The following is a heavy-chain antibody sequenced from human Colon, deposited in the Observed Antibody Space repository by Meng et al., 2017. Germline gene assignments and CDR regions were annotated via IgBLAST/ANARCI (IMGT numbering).Heavy chain of an antibody. J-gene: IGHJ4*02. CDR3: ARGVTAGVDY. CDR2: MSPSSGDT. V-gene: IGHV1-8*01. Sequence: QVHLCQSGAEVKGPGTSVKVSCKASGYDFTSYHINWVRQAIGQGPEWMGWMSPSSGDTGHAEKFQDRVTMTRDTSINTAYMEVRSLKSDDTAVYYCARGVTAGVDYWGQGTLVTVSS. D-gene: IGHD6-13*01. CDR1: GYDFTSYH.